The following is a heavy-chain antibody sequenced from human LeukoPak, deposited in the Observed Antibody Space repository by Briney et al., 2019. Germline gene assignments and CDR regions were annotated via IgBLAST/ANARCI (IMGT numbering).Heavy chain of an antibody. J-gene: IGHJ6*02. V-gene: IGHV3-21*01. Sequence: PGGSLRLSCAASGFTFDDYAMHWVRQAPGKGLEWVSSISSSSSYIYYADSVKGRFTISRDNAKNSLYLQMNSLRAEDTAVYYCARDRTVVTQRHHYGMDVWGQGTTVTVSS. D-gene: IGHD4-23*01. CDR3: ARDRTVVTQRHHYGMDV. CDR2: ISSSSSYI. CDR1: GFTFDDYA.